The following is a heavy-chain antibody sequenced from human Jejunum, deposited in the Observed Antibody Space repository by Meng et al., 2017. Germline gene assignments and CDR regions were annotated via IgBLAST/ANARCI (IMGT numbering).Heavy chain of an antibody. CDR3: TNDRLNH. D-gene: IGHD1-1*01. Sequence: EGQVVESGGDLVKPGGSLRLSCAGSGFTFTDHWMHWVRQGPGKGLVWVSRINPDGSNPTYADSVKGRFTISRDNAKNTVYLQMNSLRAEDTAVYYCTNDRLNHWGQGALVTVSS. CDR2: INPDGSNP. J-gene: IGHJ1*01. V-gene: IGHV3-74*02. CDR1: GFTFTDHW.